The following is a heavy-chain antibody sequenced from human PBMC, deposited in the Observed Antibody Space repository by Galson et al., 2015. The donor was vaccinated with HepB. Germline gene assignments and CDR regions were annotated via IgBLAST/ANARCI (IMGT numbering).Heavy chain of an antibody. CDR3: ARDSYDSSAYYPKELEY. Sequence: SLRLSCAASGFTFSSYAMHWVRQAPGKGLEWVAVISSDGSNKYYAESMKGRFTIARDNSKNTLFLQMSSLRTEDSAVYYCARDSYDSSAYYPKELEYWGQGTLVTVSS. V-gene: IGHV3-30-3*01. CDR2: ISSDGSNK. J-gene: IGHJ4*02. CDR1: GFTFSSYA. D-gene: IGHD3-22*01.